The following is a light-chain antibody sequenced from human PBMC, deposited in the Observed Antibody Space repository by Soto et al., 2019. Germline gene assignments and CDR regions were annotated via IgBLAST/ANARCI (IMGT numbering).Light chain of an antibody. V-gene: IGKV1-8*01. J-gene: IGKJ1*01. CDR1: QGISSY. CDR3: HKYYSYPRT. Sequence: AIRMTQSPSSFSASTGDRVTITCRASQGISSYLAWYQQTPGKAPKLLIYAASTLQSGVPSRFSGSGSGTDFTLTISCLQSEDFATYYCHKYYSYPRTFGQGTKVEIK. CDR2: AAS.